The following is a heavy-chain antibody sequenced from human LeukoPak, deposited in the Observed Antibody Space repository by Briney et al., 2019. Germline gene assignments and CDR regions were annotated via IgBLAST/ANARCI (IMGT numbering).Heavy chain of an antibody. CDR3: ARGGGGYSWYFDL. D-gene: IGHD5-12*01. Sequence: PSQTLSLTCTVSGGSISSGGYYWSWIRQHPGKGLEWIGYIYYSGSTYYTPSLKNRVTISVATSKNQFSLRLSSVTAVDTAVYYCARGGGGYSWYFDLWGRGTLVTVST. CDR1: GGSISSGGYY. CDR2: IYYSGST. V-gene: IGHV4-31*03. J-gene: IGHJ2*01.